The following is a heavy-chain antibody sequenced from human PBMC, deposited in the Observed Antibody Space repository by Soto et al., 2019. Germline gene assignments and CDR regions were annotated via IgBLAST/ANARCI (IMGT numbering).Heavy chain of an antibody. D-gene: IGHD1-1*01. J-gene: IGHJ4*02. CDR2: ITPTLGTT. V-gene: IGHV1-69*13. Sequence: SVKVSCKASGATFSGSAFSWVRQAPGQGLEWMGGITPTLGTTNYAQHLQGRVTITADEYTATSFMELTSLTSADTAIYYCARGFTTGATIGGFDYWGQGTLVTVSS. CDR3: ARGFTTGATIGGFDY. CDR1: GATFSGSA.